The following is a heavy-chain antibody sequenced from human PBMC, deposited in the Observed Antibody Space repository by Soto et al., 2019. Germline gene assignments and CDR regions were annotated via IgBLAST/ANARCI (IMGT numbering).Heavy chain of an antibody. Sequence: GVSVKVSCKASGSTFSSYAISWVRQAPGQGLEWMGGIIPIFGTANYAQKFQGRVTITADKSTSTAYMELSSLRSEDTAVYYCARGRYYYDSSGYYSELLDYWGQGTRVTVS. CDR1: GSTFSSYA. V-gene: IGHV1-69*06. D-gene: IGHD3-22*01. CDR2: IIPIFGTA. J-gene: IGHJ4*02. CDR3: ARGRYYYDSSGYYSELLDY.